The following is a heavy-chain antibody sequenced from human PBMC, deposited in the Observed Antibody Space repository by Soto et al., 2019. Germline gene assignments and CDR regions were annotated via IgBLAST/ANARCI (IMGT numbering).Heavy chain of an antibody. D-gene: IGHD3-16*01. Sequence: QVQLQESGPGLVKPSETLSLTCSVSDGSVNTGNYYWSWIRQPPGKGLEWIGHIYYIGTTNYNPSLKSRVTISVDTSKNHFSLKVTSVTAADPAVYFCAREEKQLSRYGGDFDYWGQGILVTVSS. V-gene: IGHV4-61*03. CDR3: AREEKQLSRYGGDFDY. CDR1: DGSVNTGNYY. J-gene: IGHJ4*02. CDR2: IYYIGTT.